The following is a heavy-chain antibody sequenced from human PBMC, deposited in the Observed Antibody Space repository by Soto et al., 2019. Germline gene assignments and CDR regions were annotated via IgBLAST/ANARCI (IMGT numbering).Heavy chain of an antibody. J-gene: IGHJ3*02. D-gene: IGHD6-19*01. CDR3: GRAIESSGGPDAFDI. V-gene: IGHV3-21*01. CDR2: ISSSSSYI. CDR1: GFTFSSYS. Sequence: GGSLRLSCAASGFTFSSYSMNWVRQAPGKGLEWVSSISSSSSYIYYADSVKGRFTISRDNAKNSLYLQMNSLRAEDEAVYYCGRAIESSGGPDAFDIWGQGTMVTVSS.